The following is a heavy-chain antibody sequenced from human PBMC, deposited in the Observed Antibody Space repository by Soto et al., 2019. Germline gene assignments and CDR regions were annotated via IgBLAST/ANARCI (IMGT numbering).Heavy chain of an antibody. CDR3: AKDRFVGSGYLIFDS. J-gene: IGHJ4*02. CDR1: GFTFSSYA. D-gene: IGHD3-22*01. Sequence: EVQLLESGGGLVQPGGSLRLSCAASGFTFSSYAMTWVRQAPGKGLEWVSGISGSGGSTYDAASVKGRFTISRDNSKNTLYSQMNSLRAEDTSVYYCAKDRFVGSGYLIFDSLGQGPLVTFSS. CDR2: ISGSGGST. V-gene: IGHV3-23*01.